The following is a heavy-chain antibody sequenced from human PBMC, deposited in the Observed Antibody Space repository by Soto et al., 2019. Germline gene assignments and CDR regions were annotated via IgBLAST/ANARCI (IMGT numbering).Heavy chain of an antibody. CDR2: TIPLFGTL. D-gene: IGHD3-10*01. J-gene: IGHJ4*01. CDR3: ASGSLYGSGSYPVDY. CDR1: GGTFSNHL. Sequence: SVKVSCKASGGTFSNHLISWVRQAPGQGLEWMGTTIPLFGTLNYAQKLQGRVTLSADRSTSTAYMELSSLRSDDTAVYYCASGSLYGSGSYPVDYWGQGTLVTVS. V-gene: IGHV1-69*06.